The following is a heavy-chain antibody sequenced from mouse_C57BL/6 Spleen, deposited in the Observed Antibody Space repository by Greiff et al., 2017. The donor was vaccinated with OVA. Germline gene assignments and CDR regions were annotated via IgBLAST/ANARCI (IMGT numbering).Heavy chain of an antibody. Sequence: QVQLQQPGAELVKPGASVKLSCKASGYTFTSYWMQWVKQRPGQGLEWIGEIDPSDSYTNYNQKFKGKATLTVDTSSSPAYMQLSSLTSEDSAVYYCARGEGQLRLDYWGQGTTLTVSS. CDR3: ARGEGQLRLDY. CDR1: GYTFTSYW. J-gene: IGHJ2*01. D-gene: IGHD3-2*02. V-gene: IGHV1-50*01. CDR2: IDPSDSYT.